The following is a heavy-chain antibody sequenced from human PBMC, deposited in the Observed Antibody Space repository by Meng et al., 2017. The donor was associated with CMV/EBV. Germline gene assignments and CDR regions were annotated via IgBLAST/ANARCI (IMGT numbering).Heavy chain of an antibody. J-gene: IGHJ5*02. CDR3: AHRYYDSSIGWFDP. CDR1: GFSLSTSGVG. CDR2: IYWNDDK. V-gene: IGHV2-5*01. Sequence: SGPTLVKPTQTLTLTCTFSGFSLSTSGVGVSWIRQPPGKALEWLALIYWNDDKRYSPSLKSRLTITKDTSKNQVVLTMTNMDPVDTATYYCAHRYYDSSIGWFDPWGQGTLVTVSS. D-gene: IGHD3-22*01.